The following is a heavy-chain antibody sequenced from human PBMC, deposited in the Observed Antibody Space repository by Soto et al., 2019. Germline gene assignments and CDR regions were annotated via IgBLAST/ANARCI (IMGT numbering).Heavy chain of an antibody. J-gene: IGHJ4*02. CDR3: AKGPLYGDYVSG. D-gene: IGHD4-17*01. CDR1: GFTFSSYA. CDR2: ISGSGGTT. Sequence: GGSLRLSCAAPGFTFSSYAMSWVRQAPGKGLEWVSTISGSGGTTYYADSVKGRFTISRDNSKNTLYLQMNSLRAEDTAVYYCAKGPLYGDYVSGWGQGTLVTVSS. V-gene: IGHV3-23*01.